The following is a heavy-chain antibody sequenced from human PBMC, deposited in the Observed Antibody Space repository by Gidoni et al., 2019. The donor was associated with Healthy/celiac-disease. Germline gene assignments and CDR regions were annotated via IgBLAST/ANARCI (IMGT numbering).Heavy chain of an antibody. Sequence: QVQLQESGPGLVKPSQTLSLTCTVSGGSISSGSYYWSWIRQPAGKGLEWIGRIYTSGRTNYNPSLKSRVTISVDTSKNQFSLKLSSVTAADTAVYYCARDRQGIAAADWGQGTLVTVSS. CDR1: GGSISSGSYY. CDR3: ARDRQGIAAAD. V-gene: IGHV4-61*02. CDR2: IYTSGRT. J-gene: IGHJ4*02. D-gene: IGHD6-13*01.